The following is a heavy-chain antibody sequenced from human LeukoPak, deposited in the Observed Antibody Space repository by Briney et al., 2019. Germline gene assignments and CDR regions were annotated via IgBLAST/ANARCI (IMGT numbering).Heavy chain of an antibody. CDR1: GFTFSSYG. J-gene: IGHJ6*02. Sequence: GRSLRLSCAASGFTFSSYGMHWVRQAPGKGLEWVAVISYDGSNKYYADSVKGRFTISRDNSKNTLYLQLNSLRAEDTAVYYCAKDLLITMVRGVSSYYYGMDVWGQGTTVTVSS. CDR3: AKDLLITMVRGVSSYYYGMDV. D-gene: IGHD3-10*01. CDR2: ISYDGSNK. V-gene: IGHV3-30*18.